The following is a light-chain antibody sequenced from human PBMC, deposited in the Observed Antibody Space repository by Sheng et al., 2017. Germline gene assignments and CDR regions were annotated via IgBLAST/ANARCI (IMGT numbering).Light chain of an antibody. CDR3: QQYNYYSSS. CDR1: QGIASA. CDR2: EAS. J-gene: IGKJ2*03. V-gene: IGKV1D-13*01. Sequence: AIQLTQSPSSLSASVGDRVTITCRASQGIASALVWYQHNPGKAPKLLIYEASSLESGVPSRFSGSGSGTEFTLTINSLQPDDFATYYCQQYNYYSSSFGQGTRLEIK.